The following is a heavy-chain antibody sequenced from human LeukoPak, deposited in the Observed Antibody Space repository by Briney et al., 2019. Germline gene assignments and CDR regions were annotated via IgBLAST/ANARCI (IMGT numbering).Heavy chain of an antibody. Sequence: ASVKVSCKVSGYTLTELSMHWLRQAPGKGLEWMGGFDPEDGETIYAQKFQGRVTMTEDTSTDTAYMELSRLRAEDTHGYSCATFPMAAAPRRFDDWGQGTLVTVSS. D-gene: IGHD6-13*01. CDR1: GYTLTELS. CDR2: FDPEDGET. V-gene: IGHV1-24*01. CDR3: ATFPMAAAPRRFDD. J-gene: IGHJ4*02.